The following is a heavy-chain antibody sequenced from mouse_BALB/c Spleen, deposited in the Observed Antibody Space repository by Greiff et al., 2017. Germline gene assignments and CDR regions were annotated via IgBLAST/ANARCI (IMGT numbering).Heavy chain of an antibody. V-gene: IGHV5-6-5*01. J-gene: IGHJ2*01. D-gene: IGHD2-14*01. CDR3: ARVGENYYRDYFDY. CDR2: ISSGGST. CDR1: GFTFSSYA. Sequence: EVKLMESGGGLVKPGGSLKLSCAASGFTFSSYAMSWVRQTPEKRLEWVASISSGGSTYYPDSVKGRFTISRDNARNILYLQMSSLRSEDTAMYYCARVGENYYRDYFDYWGQGTTLTVSS.